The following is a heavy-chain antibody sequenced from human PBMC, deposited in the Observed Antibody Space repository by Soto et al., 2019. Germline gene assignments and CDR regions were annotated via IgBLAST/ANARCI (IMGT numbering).Heavy chain of an antibody. CDR3: VKEIASAQ. CDR2: IKKDGSQK. J-gene: IGHJ4*02. V-gene: IGHV3-7*01. CDR1: GFTFSNYW. Sequence: EVQLVESGGGLVQPGGSLRLSCETSGFTFSNYWMTWVRQAPEMGLEWVANIKKDGSQKNFVDSVKGRFTISRDNAKNSLYLQMDSLRVEDTAIYYCVKEIASAQWGQGTLVTVSS. D-gene: IGHD6-25*01.